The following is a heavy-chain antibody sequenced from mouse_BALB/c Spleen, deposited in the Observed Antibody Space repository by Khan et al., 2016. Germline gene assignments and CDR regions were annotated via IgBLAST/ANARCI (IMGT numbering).Heavy chain of an antibody. CDR3: ARYDGNCWYFDV. CDR2: ISYSGST. D-gene: IGHD2-1*01. J-gene: IGHJ1*01. Sequence: VQLKESGPSLVKPSQTLSLTCSVTGDSITSGYWNWIRKFPGNKLEYIGYISYSGSTYYNPSLKSRISITRDTSKNQYYLQLNSVTTEDTATYYCARYDGNCWYFDVWGAGTTVTVSS. CDR1: GDSITSGY. V-gene: IGHV3-8*02.